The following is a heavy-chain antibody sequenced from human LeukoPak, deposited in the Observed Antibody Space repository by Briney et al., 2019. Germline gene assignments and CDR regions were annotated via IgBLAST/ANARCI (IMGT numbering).Heavy chain of an antibody. CDR2: IDHNGHT. CDR3: ARDRASTYD. V-gene: IGHV4-34*01. Sequence: SETLSLTCDVHGGSLNAYYWTWIRQSPGRGLEWIGEIDHNGHTSYNPSLKSRVTISVDTSKKQFFLKLTSMTAADTAVYYCARDRASTYDWGQGILVTVSS. CDR1: GGSLNAYY. J-gene: IGHJ4*02. D-gene: IGHD5-18*01.